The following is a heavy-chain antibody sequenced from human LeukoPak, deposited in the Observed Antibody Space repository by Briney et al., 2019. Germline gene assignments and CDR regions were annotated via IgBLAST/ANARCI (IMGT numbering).Heavy chain of an antibody. D-gene: IGHD2-2*01. V-gene: IGHV4-59*12. J-gene: IGHJ6*03. CDR1: GGSISSYY. CDR3: ARMVGDRSSTSLYYYYMDV. CDR2: IYYSGST. Sequence: SETLSLTCTVSGGSISSYYWSWIRQPPGKGLEWIGYIYYSGSTNYNPSLKSRVTISVDTSKNQFSLKLSSVTAADTAVYYCARMVGDRSSTSLYYYYMDVWGKGTTVTISS.